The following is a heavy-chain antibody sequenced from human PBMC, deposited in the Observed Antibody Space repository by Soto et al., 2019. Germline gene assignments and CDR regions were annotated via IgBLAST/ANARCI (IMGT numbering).Heavy chain of an antibody. CDR2: INPNSGGT. Sequence: GASVKVSCKASGYTFTGYYMHWVRQAPGQGLEWMGWINPNSGGTKYAQKFQGCVTMTRDTSISTAYMELSRLRCDDTAVYYCARELTEDYDFWSGYSQRYYGMDVWGQGSTVTVSS. V-gene: IGHV1-2*04. CDR1: GYTFTGYY. D-gene: IGHD3-3*01. CDR3: ARELTEDYDFWSGYSQRYYGMDV. J-gene: IGHJ6*02.